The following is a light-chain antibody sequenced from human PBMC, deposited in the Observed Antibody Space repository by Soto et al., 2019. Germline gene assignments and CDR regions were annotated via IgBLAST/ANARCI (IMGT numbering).Light chain of an antibody. CDR2: EAS. V-gene: IGKV1-5*03. J-gene: IGKJ1*01. CDR3: QQYTNYPWT. CDR1: QSINSW. Sequence: IQVTQSASALSAYVGDRVTITCRASQSINSWLAWYQQKPGKAPRLLIYEASRLESGVPSRISGSGSGTEFTLTISSLQPDDFATYYCQQYTNYPWTFGQGTKVDIK.